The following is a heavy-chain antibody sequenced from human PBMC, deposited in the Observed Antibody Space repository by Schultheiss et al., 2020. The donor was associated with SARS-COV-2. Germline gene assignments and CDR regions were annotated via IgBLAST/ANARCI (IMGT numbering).Heavy chain of an antibody. D-gene: IGHD2-15*01. CDR1: GGSISSGGYY. Sequence: SETLSLTCTVSGGSISSGGYYWSWIRQPPGKGLEWIGEINHSGSTNYNPSLKSRVTISVDTSKNQFSLKLSSVTAADTAVYYCARCSGRLVNYWGQGTLVTVSS. J-gene: IGHJ4*02. CDR3: ARCSGRLVNY. V-gene: IGHV4-39*07. CDR2: INHSGST.